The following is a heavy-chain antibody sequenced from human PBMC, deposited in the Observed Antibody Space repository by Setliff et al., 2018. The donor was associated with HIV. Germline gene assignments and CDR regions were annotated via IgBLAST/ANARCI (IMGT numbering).Heavy chain of an antibody. CDR3: ATSGTYYYGSGTYHGSGY. CDR2: FDPEDGET. V-gene: IGHV1-24*01. CDR1: GYTLSELS. D-gene: IGHD3-10*01. Sequence: ASVKVSCKVYGYTLSELSIHWVRQAPGKGLEWMGYFDPEDGETVHAQKFQGRVTMTEDTSTDTAYMELSGLRSEDTAVYYCATSGTYYYGSGTYHGSGYWGQGTLVTVSS. J-gene: IGHJ4*02.